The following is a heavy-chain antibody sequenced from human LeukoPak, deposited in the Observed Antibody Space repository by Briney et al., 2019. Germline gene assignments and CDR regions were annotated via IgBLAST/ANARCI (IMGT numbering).Heavy chain of an antibody. CDR1: GGTFSSYA. CDR3: ARSGGSGYYVLYYYYGMDV. CDR2: IIPIFGTA. V-gene: IGHV1-69*13. Sequence: ASVKVSCKASGGTFSSYAISWVRQAPGQGLEWMGGIIPIFGTANYAQKFQGRVTITADESTSTAYMELSSLRSEDTAVYYCARSGGSGYYVLYYYYGMDVWGQGTTVTVSS. J-gene: IGHJ6*02. D-gene: IGHD3-22*01.